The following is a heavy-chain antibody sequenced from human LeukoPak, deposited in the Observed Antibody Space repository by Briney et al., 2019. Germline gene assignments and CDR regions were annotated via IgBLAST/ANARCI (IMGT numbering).Heavy chain of an antibody. V-gene: IGHV3-7*01. CDR3: ARSARLMKGVVEVTALDD. CDR2: IKQDGSEK. Sequence: GGSLRLSCAASGFTFSSYWMSWVRQAPGKGLEWLANIKQDGSEKYYVDSVKGRFTISRDNAKNSLYLQMNSLRADDTAVYYCARSARLMKGVVEVTALDDWGQGTLVTVSS. D-gene: IGHD3-3*01. CDR1: GFTFSSYW. J-gene: IGHJ4*02.